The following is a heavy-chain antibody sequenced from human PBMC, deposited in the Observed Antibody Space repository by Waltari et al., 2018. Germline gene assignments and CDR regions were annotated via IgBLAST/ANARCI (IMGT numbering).Heavy chain of an antibody. CDR1: GGSISSHY. CDR2: IYYSGST. V-gene: IGHV4-59*11. D-gene: IGHD6-6*01. Sequence: QVQLQESGPGLVKPSETLSLTCTVSGGSISSHYWSWIRQPPGKGLEWIGYIYYSGSTNSNPSLKSRVTISVDTSKNLFSLKRSSVTAADTAVYYCAGLEYSSSSPYFDYWGQGTLVTVSS. CDR3: AGLEYSSSSPYFDY. J-gene: IGHJ4*02.